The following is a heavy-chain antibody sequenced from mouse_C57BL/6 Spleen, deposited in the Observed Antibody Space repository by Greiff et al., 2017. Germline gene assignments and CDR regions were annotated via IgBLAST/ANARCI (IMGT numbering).Heavy chain of an antibody. Sequence: EVQVVESGGGLVKPGGSLKLSCAASGFTFSSYAMSWVRQTPEKRLEWVATISDGGSYTYYPDNVKGRFTISRDNAKNNLYLQMSHLKSEDTAMYYCAREGGQLRDVGFAYWGQGTLVTVSA. CDR2: ISDGGSYT. CDR3: AREGGQLRDVGFAY. J-gene: IGHJ3*01. D-gene: IGHD3-2*02. CDR1: GFTFSSYA. V-gene: IGHV5-4*01.